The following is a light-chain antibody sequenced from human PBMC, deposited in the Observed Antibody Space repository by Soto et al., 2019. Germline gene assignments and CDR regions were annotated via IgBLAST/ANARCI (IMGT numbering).Light chain of an antibody. Sequence: DIQMTQSPSTLSASVGDRVTITCRASRTIGSWLAWYQQKPGKAPKFLIYDASSLESGVPSRFSGTRSGTEFTRTISSLQPDDFATYYCQQYDTCPYTFGQGTELEIK. J-gene: IGKJ2*01. CDR3: QQYDTCPYT. V-gene: IGKV1-5*01. CDR2: DAS. CDR1: RTIGSW.